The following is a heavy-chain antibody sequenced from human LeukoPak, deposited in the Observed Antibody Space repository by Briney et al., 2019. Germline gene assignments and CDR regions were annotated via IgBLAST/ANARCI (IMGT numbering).Heavy chain of an antibody. Sequence: KPSETLSLTCTVSGGSVSSGSYYWSWIRQPPGKGLEWIGCMYYSGGTNYNPSLKSRVTMSVDTSKNQFSLKLSSVTAADTAVYYCEVGANYFDYWGQGTLVTVSS. J-gene: IGHJ4*02. CDR2: MYYSGGT. D-gene: IGHD1-26*01. V-gene: IGHV4-61*01. CDR3: EVGANYFDY. CDR1: GGSVSSGSYY.